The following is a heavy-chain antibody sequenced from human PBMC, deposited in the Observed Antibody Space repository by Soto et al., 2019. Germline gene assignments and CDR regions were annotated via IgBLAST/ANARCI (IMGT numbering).Heavy chain of an antibody. J-gene: IGHJ4*02. D-gene: IGHD2-2*02. CDR1: GSRFSNYV. V-gene: IGHV1-69*06. Sequence: QVQLVQSGAEVKTPGSSLKVSCKVSGSRFSNYVISCVRQAPGHGLEWLGRIIPIFNSTKYAQSFQGRVTITADKSTSTASLELSSLRSDDTAVYYCAREGRGEKAGYNGLVSLGYWGQGTLVTVSS. CDR3: AREGRGEKAGYNGLVSLGY. CDR2: IIPIFNST.